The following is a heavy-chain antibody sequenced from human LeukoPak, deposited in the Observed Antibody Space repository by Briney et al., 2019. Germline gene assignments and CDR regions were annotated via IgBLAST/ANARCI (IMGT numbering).Heavy chain of an antibody. Sequence: SETLSLTCAVYGGSFSGYYWSWIRQPPGKGLEWIGEINHSGSTNYNLSLKSRVTISVDTSKNQFSLKLSSVTAADTAVYYCARVSSWYGNYFDYWGQGTLVTVSS. CDR1: GGSFSGYY. V-gene: IGHV4-34*01. CDR2: INHSGST. D-gene: IGHD6-13*01. J-gene: IGHJ4*02. CDR3: ARVSSWYGNYFDY.